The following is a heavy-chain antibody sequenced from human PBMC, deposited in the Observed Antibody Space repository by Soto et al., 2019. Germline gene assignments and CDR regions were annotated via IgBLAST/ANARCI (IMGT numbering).Heavy chain of an antibody. D-gene: IGHD2-15*01. CDR2: IWYDGSNK. CDR1: GFTFSSYG. CDR3: ARDGYCSGGSGYSVPVFDY. J-gene: IGHJ4*02. V-gene: IGHV3-33*01. Sequence: QVQLVESGGGVVQPGRSLRLSCAASGFTFSSYGMHWVRQAPGKGLEWVAVIWYDGSNKYYADSVKGRFTISRDNSXXXLXLQMNSLSAEDTAVYYCARDGYCSGGSGYSVPVFDYWGQGTLVTVSS.